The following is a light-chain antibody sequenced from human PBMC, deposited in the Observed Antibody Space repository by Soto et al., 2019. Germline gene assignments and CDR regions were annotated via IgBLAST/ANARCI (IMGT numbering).Light chain of an antibody. CDR1: QSVYRW. Sequence: DIQMTQSPSTLSASVGDRVTITCRASQSVYRWLAWYQQKPGKAPKLLIYDASSLESGVPSRFSGRGSGTEFTLTISSLQPDDFATYYCQQYSSYWRTFGQGTKVDI. V-gene: IGKV1-5*01. CDR2: DAS. J-gene: IGKJ1*01. CDR3: QQYSSYWRT.